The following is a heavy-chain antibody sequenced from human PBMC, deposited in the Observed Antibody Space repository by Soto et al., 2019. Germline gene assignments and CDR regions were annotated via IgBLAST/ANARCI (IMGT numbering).Heavy chain of an antibody. V-gene: IGHV1-69*13. CDR3: AGGFYSGYGAFDY. CDR2: IIPIFGTA. CDR1: GGTFSSYA. D-gene: IGHD5-12*01. Sequence: GASVKVSFKASGGTFSSYAISWVRQAPGQGLEWMGGIIPIFGTANYAQKFQGRVTITADESTSTAYMELSSLRSEDTAVYYCAGGFYSGYGAFDYWGQGTLVTVSS. J-gene: IGHJ4*02.